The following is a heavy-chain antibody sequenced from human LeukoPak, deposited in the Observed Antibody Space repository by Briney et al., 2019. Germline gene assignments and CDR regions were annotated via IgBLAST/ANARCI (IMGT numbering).Heavy chain of an antibody. CDR1: GHSISSLYS. D-gene: IGHD2-15*01. V-gene: IGHV4-38-2*01. Sequence: SETLSLTCDVSGHSISSLYSCGWIRQPPGMGLEWIGSVFHGGNSYYTPSLSSRVSISLDMSRNQFSLNLNSATAADTAVYYCARLVTLTGLSRGGRCYYMDVWGTGTTVTVSS. J-gene: IGHJ6*03. CDR3: ARLVTLTGLSRGGRCYYMDV. CDR2: VFHGGNS.